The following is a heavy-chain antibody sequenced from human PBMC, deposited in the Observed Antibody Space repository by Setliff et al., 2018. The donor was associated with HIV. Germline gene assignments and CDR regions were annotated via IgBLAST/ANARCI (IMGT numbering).Heavy chain of an antibody. CDR2: INHRGGV. D-gene: IGHD3-9*01. CDR1: GGSLSGFY. J-gene: IGHJ5*02. V-gene: IGHV4-34*01. Sequence: SETLSLTCAVYGGSLSGFYWNWIRQSPGKGLEWIGEINHRGGVNYNPSFNSRLTMSVDTSKNQFSLKLTSVTAADTAVYYCAKVDHDVLTGYLFFGPWGQGTLVTVSS. CDR3: AKVDHDVLTGYLFFGP.